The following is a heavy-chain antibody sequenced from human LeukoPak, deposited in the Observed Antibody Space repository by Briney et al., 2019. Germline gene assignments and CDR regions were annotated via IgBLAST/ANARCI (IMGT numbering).Heavy chain of an antibody. CDR3: ARNSGSYYEAFDI. V-gene: IGHV3-30*04. D-gene: IGHD1-26*01. CDR1: GFTFSSYA. Sequence: GGSLRLSCEASGFTFSSYAMHWVRQAPGKGLEWVAVISYDGSNKYYADSVKGRFTISRDNSKNTLYLQMNSLRAGDTAVYYCARNSGSYYEAFDIWGQGTMVTVSS. CDR2: ISYDGSNK. J-gene: IGHJ3*02.